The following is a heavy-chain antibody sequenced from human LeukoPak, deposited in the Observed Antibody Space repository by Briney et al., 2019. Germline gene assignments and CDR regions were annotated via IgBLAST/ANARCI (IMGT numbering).Heavy chain of an antibody. J-gene: IGHJ3*02. CDR2: VYYIGST. CDR1: GGSISSSSYY. Sequence: SETLSLTCTVSGGSISSSSYYWGWIRQPPGKGLEWIGSVYYIGSTFYNPSLKSRLTISIDTSKNQFSLKLRSVTAADTAVYYCAREDAEQMDNSFDIWGQGTMVTVSS. CDR3: AREDAEQMDNSFDI. V-gene: IGHV4-39*07. D-gene: IGHD5-24*01.